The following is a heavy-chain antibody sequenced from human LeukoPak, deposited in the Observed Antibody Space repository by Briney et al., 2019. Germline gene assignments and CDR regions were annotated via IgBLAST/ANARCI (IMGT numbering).Heavy chain of an antibody. CDR2: INPSGGST. CDR1: GYTFTSYY. D-gene: IGHD5-12*01. V-gene: IGHV1-46*01. Sequence: ASVKVSCKASGYTFTSYYMHLVRQAPGQGLEWMGIINPSGGSTSYAQKFQGRVTMTRDTSTSTVYMELSSLRSEDTAVYYCAREPSGYDSPSWGQGTLVTVSS. CDR3: AREPSGYDSPS. J-gene: IGHJ4*02.